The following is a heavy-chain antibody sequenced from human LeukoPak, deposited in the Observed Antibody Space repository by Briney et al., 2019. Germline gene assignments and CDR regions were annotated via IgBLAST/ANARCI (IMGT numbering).Heavy chain of an antibody. V-gene: IGHV3-15*01. J-gene: IGHJ5*02. D-gene: IGHD1-26*01. CDR2: IKSKTDGGTT. Sequence: GGSLRLSCAASGFTFSNAWMSWVRQAPGKGLEWVGRIKSKTDGGTTDYAAPVKGRFTISRDDSKNTLYLQMNSLKTEDTAVYYCTPVVGATDWFDPWGQGTLVTVSS. CDR3: TPVVGATDWFDP. CDR1: GFTFSNAW.